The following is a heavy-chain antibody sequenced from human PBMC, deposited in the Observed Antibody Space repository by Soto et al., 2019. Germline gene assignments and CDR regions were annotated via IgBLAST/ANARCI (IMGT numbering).Heavy chain of an antibody. Sequence: QVQLVQSGAEVKKPGSSVKVSCKASGGTFSSYTISWVRQAPGQGLEWMGRIIPILGIANYAQKFQGRVTITADKSTSTAYMELSSLRSEDTAVHYCARERVVVAATRYYYYLDVWGKGTTVTVSS. CDR1: GGTFSSYT. D-gene: IGHD2-15*01. CDR3: ARERVVVAATRYYYYLDV. CDR2: IIPILGIA. V-gene: IGHV1-69*08. J-gene: IGHJ6*03.